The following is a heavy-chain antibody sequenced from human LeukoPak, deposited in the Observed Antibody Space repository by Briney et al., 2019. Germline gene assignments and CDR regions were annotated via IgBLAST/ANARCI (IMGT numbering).Heavy chain of an antibody. CDR2: IYPGDSDT. CDR3: ARHYMITFGAHYYYYMDV. Sequence: PGASLKISCKGSGSNFSTYWIGWGRQLPGKGLERMGIIYPGDSDTRYSPSFQGQVTISADKSISTAYVQWSSLKASDTAMYYCARHYMITFGAHYYYYMDVWGKGTTVTVSS. CDR1: GSNFSTYW. D-gene: IGHD3-16*01. V-gene: IGHV5-51*01. J-gene: IGHJ6*03.